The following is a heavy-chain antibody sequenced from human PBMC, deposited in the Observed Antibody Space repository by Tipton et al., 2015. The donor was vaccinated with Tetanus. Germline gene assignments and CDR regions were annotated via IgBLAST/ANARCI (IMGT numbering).Heavy chain of an antibody. D-gene: IGHD6-13*01. CDR3: ARSISAGSVWPYEH. V-gene: IGHV4-34*01. CDR2: IHRGGST. CDR1: GDYLSDYY. Sequence: GLVKPSETLSLTCGVFGDYLSDYYWTWVRQPPGKGLEWIGEIHRGGSTNYNPSLKSRVSMSVDTAKSRFSLTLTSVTAADMAVYYCARSISAGSVWPYEHWGQGTLVTVSS. J-gene: IGHJ4*02.